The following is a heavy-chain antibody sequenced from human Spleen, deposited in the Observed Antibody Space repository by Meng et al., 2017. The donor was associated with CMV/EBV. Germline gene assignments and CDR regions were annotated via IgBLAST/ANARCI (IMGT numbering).Heavy chain of an antibody. CDR3: ARAVRIVVVPAAIYYFDY. CDR2: MKPNSGNT. D-gene: IGHD2-2*01. CDR1: FTRYD. V-gene: IGHV1-8*03. J-gene: IGHJ4*02. Sequence: FTRYDINWVRQATGKGLEWMGWMKPNSGNTGYAQKFQGRVTITRNTSISTAYMELSSLRSEDTAVYYCARAVRIVVVPAAIYYFDYWGQGTLVTVSS.